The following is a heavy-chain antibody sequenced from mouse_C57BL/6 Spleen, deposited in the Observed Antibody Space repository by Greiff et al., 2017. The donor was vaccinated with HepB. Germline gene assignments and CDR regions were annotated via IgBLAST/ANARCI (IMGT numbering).Heavy chain of an antibody. CDR3: AREGYDYDEAWFAY. J-gene: IGHJ3*01. D-gene: IGHD2-4*01. V-gene: IGHV1-22*01. Sequence: EVKLQESGPELVKPGASVKMSCKASGYTFTDYNMHWVKQSHGKSLEWIGYINPNNGGTSYNQKFKGKATLTVNKSSSTAYMELRSLTSEESAVYYCAREGYDYDEAWFAYWGQGTLVTVSA. CDR1: GYTFTDYN. CDR2: INPNNGGT.